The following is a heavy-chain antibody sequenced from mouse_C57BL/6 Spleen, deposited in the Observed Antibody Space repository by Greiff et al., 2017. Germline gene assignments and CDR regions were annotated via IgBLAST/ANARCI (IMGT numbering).Heavy chain of an antibody. CDR1: GFTFSDYG. CDR3: ARMYYGSSYYYFDY. V-gene: IGHV5-17*01. Sequence: EVKLVESGGGLVKPGGSLKLSCAASGFTFSDYGMHWVRQAPEKGLEWVAYISSGSSTIYYADTVKGRFTFSRDNAKNTLFLQMTSLRSEDTAMYYCARMYYGSSYYYFDYWGQGTTLTVSS. J-gene: IGHJ2*01. CDR2: ISSGSSTI. D-gene: IGHD1-1*01.